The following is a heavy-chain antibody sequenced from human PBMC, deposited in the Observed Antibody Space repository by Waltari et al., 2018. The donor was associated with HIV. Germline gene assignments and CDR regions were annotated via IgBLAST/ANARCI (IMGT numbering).Heavy chain of an antibody. CDR2: RKAKGEGGAT. V-gene: IGHV3-15*01. CDR3: TSEEDYGSGSHFDY. J-gene: IGHJ4*02. CDR1: GFTLTSVW. Sequence: EVQLVESGGDLLKPGGCLRISCAAAGFTLTSVWMSWVRQAPGKGLECVGRRKAKGEGGATGYAAAVKGRFTISRDDSKNTVYLQMNSRKIEDAAVYYCTSEEDYGSGSHFDYWGQGTLVTVSS. D-gene: IGHD3-10*01.